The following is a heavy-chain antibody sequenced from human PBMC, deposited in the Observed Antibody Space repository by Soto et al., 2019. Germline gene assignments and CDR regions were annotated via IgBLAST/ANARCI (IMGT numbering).Heavy chain of an antibody. CDR3: AREEYGYYYYYMDV. CDR2: MNPNSGNT. J-gene: IGHJ6*03. Sequence: QVQLVQSGAEVKKPGASVKVSCKASGYTFTSYDINWVRQATGQGLEWMRWMNPNSGNTGYAQKFQGRGTMTRNTSISTAYMELSSLRSEDTAVYYCAREEYGYYYYYMDVWGKGTTVTVSS. V-gene: IGHV1-8*01. CDR1: GYTFTSYD. D-gene: IGHD4-17*01.